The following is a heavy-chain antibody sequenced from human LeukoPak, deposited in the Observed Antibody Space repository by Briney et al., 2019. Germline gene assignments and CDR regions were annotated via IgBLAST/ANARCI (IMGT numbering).Heavy chain of an antibody. V-gene: IGHV3-20*04. D-gene: IGHD4-17*01. CDR2: INWNGGST. J-gene: IGHJ4*02. Sequence: PGGSLRLSCAASGFTFSSYAMSWVRQAPGKGLEWVSGINWNGGSTGYADSVKGRFTISRDNAKNSLYLQMNGLRAEDTALYYCAREMGLRFPMDYWGQGTLVTVSS. CDR3: AREMGLRFPMDY. CDR1: GFTFSSYA.